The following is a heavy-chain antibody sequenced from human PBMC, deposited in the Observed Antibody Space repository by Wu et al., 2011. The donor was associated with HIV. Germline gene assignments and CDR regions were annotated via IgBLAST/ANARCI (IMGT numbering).Heavy chain of an antibody. CDR2: MNPNSGNA. J-gene: IGHJ5*02. CDR1: GYTFTNYA. V-gene: IGHV1-8*02. D-gene: IGHD3-10*01. Sequence: QVQLVQSGAEVKKPGASVKVSCKASGYTFTNYAISWVRQAPGQGLEWMGWMNPNSGNAGYAQKFQGRVTMTKGASIGTAYMELSSLTSEDTAVYYCTIGRGSRPRFDPWGQGTLVTVSS. CDR3: TIGRGSRPRFDP.